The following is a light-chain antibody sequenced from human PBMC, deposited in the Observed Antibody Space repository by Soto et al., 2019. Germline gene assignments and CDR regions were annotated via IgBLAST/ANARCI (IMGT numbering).Light chain of an antibody. CDR3: ISYTRGSNHV. CDR2: DVN. CDR1: SSDVGGYNF. V-gene: IGLV2-14*03. Sequence: QSALTQPGSVSGSPGQSITLSFTGTSSDVGGYNFVSWYQQHPGEDPKLMVFDVNRRPSGVSDLFSGSKYSNAASLTISGLQAEDEGDYYCISYTRGSNHVFGSGTKVTVL. J-gene: IGLJ1*01.